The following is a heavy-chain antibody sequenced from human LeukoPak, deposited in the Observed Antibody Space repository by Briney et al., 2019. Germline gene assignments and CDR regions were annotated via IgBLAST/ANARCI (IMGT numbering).Heavy chain of an antibody. V-gene: IGHV1-69*13. J-gene: IGHJ5*02. CDR2: IIPMFGTT. CDR3: ARARYYYASGSPNWFDP. CDR1: GATFSTHA. D-gene: IGHD3-10*01. Sequence: ASVKVSCKASGATFSTHAFSWVRQAPGHGLEWMGGIIPMFGTTNYAQKFQGRVTITADESTTTAYMELSSLRSEDTAVYYCARARYYYASGSPNWFDPWGQGTLVTVSS.